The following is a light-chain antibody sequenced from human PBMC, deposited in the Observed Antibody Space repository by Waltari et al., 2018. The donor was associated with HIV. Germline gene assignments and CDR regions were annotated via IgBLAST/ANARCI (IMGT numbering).Light chain of an antibody. CDR1: QSVSSN. V-gene: IGKV3-15*01. CDR2: GAS. J-gene: IGKJ1*01. CDR3: QQYSNWPRT. Sequence: EIVMTQSPATLSVSPGERATLSCRASQSVSSNLAWYQQKPGQAPRLLIYGASTRTTGIPARFSGSGSGTEFTLTISSLQSEDFAVYYCQQYSNWPRTFDQGP.